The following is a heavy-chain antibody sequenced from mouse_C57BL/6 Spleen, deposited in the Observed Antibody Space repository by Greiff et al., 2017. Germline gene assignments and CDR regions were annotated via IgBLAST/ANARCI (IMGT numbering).Heavy chain of an antibody. CDR3: ARDESYSAMDY. CDR2: ISDGGSYT. V-gene: IGHV5-4*01. Sequence: DVKLVESGGGLVKPGGSLKLSCAASGFTFSSYAMSWVRQTPEKRLEWVATISDGGSYTYYPDNVKGRFTISRDNAKNNLYLQMSHLKSEDTAMYYCARDESYSAMDYWGQGTSVTVSS. CDR1: GFTFSSYA. J-gene: IGHJ4*01.